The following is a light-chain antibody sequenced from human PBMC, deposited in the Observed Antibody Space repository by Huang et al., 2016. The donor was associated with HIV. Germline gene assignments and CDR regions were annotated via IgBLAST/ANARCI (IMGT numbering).Light chain of an antibody. CDR3: QQYDDWPPWT. CDR2: DAS. J-gene: IGKJ1*01. CDR1: QHITR. Sequence: EIVMTQSPATLSVSPGERATLSCRASQHITRLAWYQHKPGQAPRLLIYDASSRATGVPARFSGGGSGTEFTLTVSSPQSDDFALYYCQQYDDWPPWTFGQGTQVDMK. V-gene: IGKV3-15*01.